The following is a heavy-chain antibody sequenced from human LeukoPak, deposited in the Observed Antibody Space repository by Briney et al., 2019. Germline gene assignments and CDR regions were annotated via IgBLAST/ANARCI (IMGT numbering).Heavy chain of an antibody. J-gene: IGHJ3*02. V-gene: IGHV3-21*01. CDR3: ARDLRAYCSSTSCYPDAFDI. Sequence: GGSLRLSCAASGFTFSSYWMSWVRQAPGKGLEWVSSISSSSSYIYYADSVKGRFTISRDNAKNSLYLQMNSLRAEDTAVYYCARDLRAYCSSTSCYPDAFDIWGQGTMVTVSS. CDR1: GFTFSSYW. D-gene: IGHD2-2*01. CDR2: ISSSSSYI.